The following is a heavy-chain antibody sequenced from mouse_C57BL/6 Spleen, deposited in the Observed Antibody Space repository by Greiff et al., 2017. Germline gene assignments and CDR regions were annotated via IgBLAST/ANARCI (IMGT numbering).Heavy chain of an antibody. V-gene: IGHV1-69*01. CDR2: IDPSDSYT. Sequence: QVQLQQPGAELVMPGASVTLSCKASGYTFTSYWMHWVKQRPGQGLEWIGEIDPSDSYTNYNQKFKGKSTLTVDKSSSAAYMQLSSLTSEDSAVYYCAREEKGYGNYLAWFAYWGQGTLVTVSA. CDR1: GYTFTSYW. D-gene: IGHD2-10*02. J-gene: IGHJ3*01. CDR3: AREEKGYGNYLAWFAY.